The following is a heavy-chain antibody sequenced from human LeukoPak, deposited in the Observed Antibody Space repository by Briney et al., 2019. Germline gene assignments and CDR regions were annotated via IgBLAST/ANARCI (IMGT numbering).Heavy chain of an antibody. CDR3: ARRYYYDSSGYFDY. D-gene: IGHD3-22*01. J-gene: IGHJ4*02. V-gene: IGHV1-69*05. CDR2: IIPIFGTA. Sequence: SVKVSCKASGGTLSSYAISWVRQAPGQGLEWMGRIIPIFGTANYAQKFQGRVTITTDESTSTAYMELSSLRSEDTAVYYCARRYYYDSSGYFDYWGRGTLVTVSS. CDR1: GGTLSSYA.